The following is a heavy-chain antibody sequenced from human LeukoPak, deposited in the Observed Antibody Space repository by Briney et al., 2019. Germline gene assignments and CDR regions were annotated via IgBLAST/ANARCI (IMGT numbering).Heavy chain of an antibody. CDR1: GGSISNTNYY. D-gene: IGHD6-13*01. Sequence: SETLSLTRIVSGGSISNTNYYCGWIRHPPGKGLEWIGSIRYSGTTYYNPSLKRPVTISVDTSKKQFSLKLSSVTAADTAVYYCTASATPSSINSFDYWGQGTLVTVSS. J-gene: IGHJ4*02. V-gene: IGHV4-39*01. CDR3: TASATPSSINSFDY. CDR2: IRYSGTT.